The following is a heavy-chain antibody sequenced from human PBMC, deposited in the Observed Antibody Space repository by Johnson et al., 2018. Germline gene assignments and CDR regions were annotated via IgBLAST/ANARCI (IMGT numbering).Heavy chain of an antibody. V-gene: IGHV1-69*01. Sequence: QVQLVQAGAAVKKPGFSVKVSCKASGGTFSSYAISWVRQAPGHGLEWMGGIIPIFGTANSAQKFQGRVTITADESTSTAYMELSSLRSEDTAVYYCARDRGVGAPEYVQHWGQGTLVTVSS. CDR3: ARDRGVGAPEYVQH. CDR2: IIPIFGTA. J-gene: IGHJ1*01. D-gene: IGHD1-26*01. CDR1: GGTFSSYA.